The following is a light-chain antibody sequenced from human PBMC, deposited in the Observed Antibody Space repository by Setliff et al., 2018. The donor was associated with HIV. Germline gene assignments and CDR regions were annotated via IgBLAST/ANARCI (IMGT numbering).Light chain of an antibody. CDR2: DVS. Sequence: QSVLAQPASVSWFPGQSITISCTGTNNDIGDYNYVSWYQQHPGKAPKLIIYDVSYRPSGVSDRFSGSKSGNTASLTISGLQAGDEAYYFCSSYTTADTYALFGGGTKVTVL. CDR3: SSYTTADTYAL. J-gene: IGLJ2*01. CDR1: NNDIGDYNY. V-gene: IGLV2-14*03.